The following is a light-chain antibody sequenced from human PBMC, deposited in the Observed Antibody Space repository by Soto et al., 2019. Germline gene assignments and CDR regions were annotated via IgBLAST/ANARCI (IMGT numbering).Light chain of an antibody. CDR3: QQYNNWLT. CDR2: DAS. V-gene: IGKV3-15*01. CDR1: QSVNSY. J-gene: IGKJ4*01. Sequence: EIVLTQSPATLSLSPGERATLSCRASQSVNSYLAWYQQKPGQAPRLLIYDASTRATGIPARFSGSGSGTEFTLTISSLQSEDFAVYYCQQYNNWLTFGGGTKVEIK.